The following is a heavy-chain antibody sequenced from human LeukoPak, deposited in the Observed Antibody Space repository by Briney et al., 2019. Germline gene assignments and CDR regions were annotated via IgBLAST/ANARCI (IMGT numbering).Heavy chain of an antibody. V-gene: IGHV4-39*01. CDR1: GGSISSSSYY. Sequence: PSETLSLTCTVSGGSISSSSYYWGWIRQPPGKGLEWIGSIYYSGSTYYNPSLKSRVTISVDTSKNQFSLKLNSVTAADTAVYYCARPLTGYSYFDYWGQGTLVTVSS. CDR2: IYYSGST. D-gene: IGHD3-9*01. CDR3: ARPLTGYSYFDY. J-gene: IGHJ4*02.